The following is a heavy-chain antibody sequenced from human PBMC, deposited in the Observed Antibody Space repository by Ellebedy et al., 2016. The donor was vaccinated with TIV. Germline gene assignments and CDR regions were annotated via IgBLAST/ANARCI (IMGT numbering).Heavy chain of an antibody. Sequence: PGGSLRLSCAASGFTFSDYGMHWVRQAPGKGLEWVAFMRYDGSNKYYADSVKGRFTISRDNSKNTLYLQMNSLTPEDTAVYYCAREAGSLTTGGFDVWGQGTMVIVSS. CDR2: MRYDGSNK. J-gene: IGHJ3*01. CDR3: AREAGSLTTGGFDV. V-gene: IGHV3-30*02. CDR1: GFTFSDYG. D-gene: IGHD3-3*01.